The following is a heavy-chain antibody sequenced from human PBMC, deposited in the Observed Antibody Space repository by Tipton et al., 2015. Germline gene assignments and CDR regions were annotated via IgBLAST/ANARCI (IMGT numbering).Heavy chain of an antibody. CDR3: ARDLWVSGSYYWFFDL. J-gene: IGHJ2*01. CDR1: GDSVSSNSAT. D-gene: IGHD1-26*01. V-gene: IGHV6-1*01. Sequence: LRLSCAISGDSVSSNSATWNWIRQSPSRGLEWLGRTYYRSKWYNDYPVSVNSRITINPDTSKNQFSLHLNSVTPEDTAVYYCARDLWVSGSYYWFFDLWGRGTLVTVSS. CDR2: TYYRSKWYN.